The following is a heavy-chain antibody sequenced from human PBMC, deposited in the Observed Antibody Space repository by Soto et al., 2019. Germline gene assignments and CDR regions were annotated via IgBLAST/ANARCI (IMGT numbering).Heavy chain of an antibody. V-gene: IGHV3-21*01. J-gene: IGHJ4*02. CDR1: GFTFSTYT. D-gene: IGHD2-15*01. Sequence: EMQLVESGGGLVRPGGSLRLSCATSGFTFSTYTMNWVRQAPGKGLEWVSSISSSSNHIYYADSVKGRFTISRDNARNSLFLQMNSLRAADTAVYYCAAGATSLTTYWGQGMLVTVSS. CDR2: ISSSSNHI. CDR3: AAGATSLTTY.